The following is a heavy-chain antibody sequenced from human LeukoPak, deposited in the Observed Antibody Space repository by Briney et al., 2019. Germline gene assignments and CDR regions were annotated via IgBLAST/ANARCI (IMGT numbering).Heavy chain of an antibody. CDR3: ASASRPPYYYCMDV. Sequence: SETLSLTCTVSGGSISRFYWSWIRQPPGKGLEWIGYIYYSGSANSNPSLRSRVTISVDMSKNQFSLKLSSVTAADTAVYYCASASRPPYYYCMDVWGQGTTVTVSS. J-gene: IGHJ6*02. V-gene: IGHV4-59*01. CDR2: IYYSGSA. CDR1: GGSISRFY.